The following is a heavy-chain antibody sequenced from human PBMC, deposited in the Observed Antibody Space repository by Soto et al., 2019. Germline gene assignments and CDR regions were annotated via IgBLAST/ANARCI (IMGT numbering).Heavy chain of an antibody. CDR3: ASADISCFGEAMSRFDY. D-gene: IGHD3-10*01. V-gene: IGHV1-69*12. J-gene: IGHJ4*02. CDR2: IIPMFGTA. Sequence: QVQLVQSGAEVKKPGSSVKVSCKASGGTFNTYAISWVRQAPGQGLEWMGGIIPMFGTANYAQKFQGRVTITAAASTNTAYMELSSLSSEDTAVYYCASADISCFGEAMSRFDYWGQGTLVTVSS. CDR1: GGTFNTYA.